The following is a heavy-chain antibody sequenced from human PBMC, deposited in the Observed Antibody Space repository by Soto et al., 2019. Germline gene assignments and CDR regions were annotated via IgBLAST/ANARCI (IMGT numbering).Heavy chain of an antibody. CDR3: AMEWGSYRYHNWFDP. J-gene: IGHJ5*02. D-gene: IGHD3-16*02. CDR2: IKQDGSEK. V-gene: IGHV3-7*04. Sequence: GGSLRLSCAASGFTFSSYWMSWVRQAPGKGLEWVANIKQDGSEKYYVDSVKGRFTISRDNAKNSLYLQMNSLRAEDTAVYYCAMEWGSYRYHNWFDPWGQGTLVTVSS. CDR1: GFTFSSYW.